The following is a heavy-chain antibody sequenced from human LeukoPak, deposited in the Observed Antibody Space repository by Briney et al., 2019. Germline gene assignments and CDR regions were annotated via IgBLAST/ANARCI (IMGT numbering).Heavy chain of an antibody. V-gene: IGHV3-23*01. CDR2: ISGSGGST. D-gene: IGHD1-26*01. CDR1: GFTFSSYA. J-gene: IGHJ6*02. Sequence: GGSLRLSCAASGFTFSSYAMSWVRQAPGKGLEWVSAISGSGGSTYYADSVKGRFTIPRDNSKNTLYLQMNSLRAEDTAVYYCAKDHRGYSGSLDDGMDVWGQGTTVTVSS. CDR3: AKDHRGYSGSLDDGMDV.